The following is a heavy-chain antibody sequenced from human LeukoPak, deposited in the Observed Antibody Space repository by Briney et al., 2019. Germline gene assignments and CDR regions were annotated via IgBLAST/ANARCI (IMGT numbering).Heavy chain of an antibody. Sequence: PGGSLRLSCAASGFTFSSYSMNWVRQAPGKGLEWVSSISSSSSYIYYADSVKGRFTISRDNAKNSLYLQMNSLRAEDTAVYYCAREPSQYSGYDEGSVNFNYWGQGTLVTVSS. CDR3: AREPSQYSGYDEGSVNFNY. J-gene: IGHJ4*02. CDR2: ISSSSSYI. V-gene: IGHV3-21*01. D-gene: IGHD5-12*01. CDR1: GFTFSSYS.